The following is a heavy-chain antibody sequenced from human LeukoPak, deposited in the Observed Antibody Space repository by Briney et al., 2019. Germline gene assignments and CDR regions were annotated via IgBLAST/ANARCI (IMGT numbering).Heavy chain of an antibody. J-gene: IGHJ4*02. V-gene: IGHV1-69*04. CDR3: ARAPPTMVRGVIIV. D-gene: IGHD3-10*01. CDR2: IIPILGIA. Sequence: ASVEVSCKASGGTFSSYAISWVRQAPGQGLEWMGRIIPILGIANYVQKFQGRVTITADKSTSTAYMELSSLRSEDTAVYYCARAPPTMVRGVIIVWGQGTLVTVSS. CDR1: GGTFSSYA.